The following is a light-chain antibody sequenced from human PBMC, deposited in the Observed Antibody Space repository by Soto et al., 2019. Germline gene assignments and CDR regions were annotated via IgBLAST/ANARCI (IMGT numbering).Light chain of an antibody. Sequence: QSVLTQPPSASGTPGQRVIISCSGSSSHIGSNTVNWYQQLPGTAPKLLIYSNNQPPSGVPDRFSGSKSGTSASLAISGLQSEDEADYYCAAWDDSLNGRYVFGTGTKVTVL. J-gene: IGLJ1*01. CDR1: SSHIGSNT. V-gene: IGLV1-44*01. CDR2: SNN. CDR3: AAWDDSLNGRYV.